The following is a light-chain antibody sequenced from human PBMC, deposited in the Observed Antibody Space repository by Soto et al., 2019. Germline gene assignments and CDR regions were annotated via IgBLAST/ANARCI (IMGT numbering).Light chain of an antibody. Sequence: EIVLTQSPGTLSLSPGERATLSCRASQSVSSSYLAWYQHKPGQAPRLLIYGASSRATGIPDRFSGSGSGTDSTLTISRLEPEDFAVYYCQQYGSSPIFGQGTKLEIK. CDR2: GAS. J-gene: IGKJ2*01. CDR3: QQYGSSPI. V-gene: IGKV3-20*01. CDR1: QSVSSSY.